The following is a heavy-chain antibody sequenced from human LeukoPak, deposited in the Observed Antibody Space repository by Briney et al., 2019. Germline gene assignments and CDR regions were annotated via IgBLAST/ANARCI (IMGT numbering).Heavy chain of an antibody. J-gene: IGHJ4*02. Sequence: SQTLSLTCTVSGGSISSGDYYWSWIRQPPGKGLEWIGYIYYSGSTYYNPSLKSRVTISVDTSKNQFSLKLSSVTAADTAVYYCASHGGANYYDSSGYYSWGQGTLVTVSS. CDR3: ASHGGANYYDSSGYYS. CDR2: IYYSGST. D-gene: IGHD3-22*01. CDR1: GGSISSGDYY. V-gene: IGHV4-30-4*01.